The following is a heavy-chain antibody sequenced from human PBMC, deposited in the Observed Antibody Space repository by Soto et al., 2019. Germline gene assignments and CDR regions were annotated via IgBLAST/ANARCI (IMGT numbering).Heavy chain of an antibody. J-gene: IGHJ4*02. CDR1: GGSFSGYY. CDR3: ARRETTGYSSSWYGVDY. CDR2: INHSGST. V-gene: IGHV4-34*01. D-gene: IGHD6-13*01. Sequence: SETLSLTCAVYGGSFSGYYWSWIRQPPGKGLEWIGEINHSGSTNCNPSLKSRVTIPVDTSKNQFSLKLSSVTAADTAVYYCARRETTGYSSSWYGVDYWGQGTLVTVSS.